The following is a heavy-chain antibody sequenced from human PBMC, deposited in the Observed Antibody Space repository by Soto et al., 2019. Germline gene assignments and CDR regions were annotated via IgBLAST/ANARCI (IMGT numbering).Heavy chain of an antibody. V-gene: IGHV1-18*01. J-gene: IGHJ4*02. CDR1: TFSSSS. CDR2: TSVYNGNT. D-gene: IGHD3-16*01. CDR3: ARNASGGFDS. Sequence: TFSSSSISWVRQAPGQGLECMGWTSVYNGNTNYAQTLQGRVTMSTDTSTGTAYMELRSLRSDDTAVYYCARNASGGFDSWGQGTLVTVSS.